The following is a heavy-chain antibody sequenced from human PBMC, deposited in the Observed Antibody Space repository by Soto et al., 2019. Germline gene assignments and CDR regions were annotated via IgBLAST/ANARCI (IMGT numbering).Heavy chain of an antibody. CDR1: GGIFSNYG. Sequence: GASVKVSCKASGGIFSNYGFSWVRQAPGQGLEWMGGIIPLFGKPSYAQKFQGRLIISADASTNRAYLDLYSLTTEDAGIYHCALFESDDDVWGSFRSWGQGTPVTVSS. D-gene: IGHD3-16*01. CDR3: ALFESDDDVWGSFRS. J-gene: IGHJ5*02. V-gene: IGHV1-69*13. CDR2: IIPLFGKP.